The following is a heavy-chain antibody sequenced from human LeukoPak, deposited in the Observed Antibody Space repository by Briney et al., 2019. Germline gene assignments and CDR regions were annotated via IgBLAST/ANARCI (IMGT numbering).Heavy chain of an antibody. Sequence: GGSLRLSCAASGLTFSNYWMDWVRQAPGKGLEWVANIQQDGSEKNYVDSVKGRFIISRDNAKNSLYLQMNTLRADDTAVYYCARDGFGTGSNWGQGTLVTVSS. J-gene: IGHJ4*02. CDR2: IQQDGSEK. CDR3: ARDGFGTGSN. CDR1: GLTFSNYW. V-gene: IGHV3-7*03. D-gene: IGHD3-16*01.